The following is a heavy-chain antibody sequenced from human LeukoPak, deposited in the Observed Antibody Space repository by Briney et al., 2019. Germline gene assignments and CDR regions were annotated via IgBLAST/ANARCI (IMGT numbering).Heavy chain of an antibody. D-gene: IGHD3-10*01. CDR2: ISYSGST. CDR3: AGDGDTINWFFY. Sequence: PSETLSLTCTASGDSFSRRSSYWGWPRQPPGKGLEWIGSISYSGSTSYNPPLKSRVTISVDTSKSQFSLKLTSVTAADTAVYYCAGDGDTINWFFYWGQGTLVTVSS. V-gene: IGHV4-39*07. CDR1: GDSFSRRSSY. J-gene: IGHJ4*02.